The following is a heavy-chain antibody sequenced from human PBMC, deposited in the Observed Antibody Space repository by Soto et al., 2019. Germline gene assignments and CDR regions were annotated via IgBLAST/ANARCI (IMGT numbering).Heavy chain of an antibody. CDR3: ARGGGYSYHLYGLDV. Sequence: SETLSLTCAVYGVSFNGYYWLWILPPPGKGLEWMGEVEHKGNTNYDPSLSSRLTISLDTSKNQFSLKLTSVTAADTAVYYCARGGGYSYHLYGLDVWGQGTTVTVSS. J-gene: IGHJ6*02. CDR1: GVSFNGYY. V-gene: IGHV4-34*01. D-gene: IGHD5-18*01. CDR2: VEHKGNT.